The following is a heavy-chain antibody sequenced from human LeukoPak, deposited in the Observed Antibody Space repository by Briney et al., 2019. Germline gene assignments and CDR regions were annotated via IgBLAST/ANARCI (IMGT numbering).Heavy chain of an antibody. V-gene: IGHV3-74*01. CDR3: ARRSSGSPPYYFDY. J-gene: IGHJ4*02. CDR1: GLTFSSHW. CDR2: INSDGSTT. Sequence: GGSLRLSCAASGLTFSSHWMHWVRQAPGKGLVWVSRINSDGSTTNYADSVKGRFTISRDNAKSTLDLQMNSLRAEDTAVYYCARRSSGSPPYYFDYWGQGTLVTVSS. D-gene: IGHD1-26*01.